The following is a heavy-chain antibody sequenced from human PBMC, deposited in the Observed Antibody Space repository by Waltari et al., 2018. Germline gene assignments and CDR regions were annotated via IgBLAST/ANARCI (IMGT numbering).Heavy chain of an antibody. V-gene: IGHV3-23*01. Sequence: EVQLLESGGGLVQPGGALRLSCAASGFTFNTHAMNWVRQAPGKRLEWVSSISTSGFDTYYADSVKGRFTISRDKSKNTLSLRMNSLRAEDTAVYYCARDPGYSSIRWYFDLWGRGTLVTVSS. J-gene: IGHJ2*01. CDR3: ARDPGYSSIRWYFDL. D-gene: IGHD6-19*01. CDR2: ISTSGFDT. CDR1: GFTFNTHA.